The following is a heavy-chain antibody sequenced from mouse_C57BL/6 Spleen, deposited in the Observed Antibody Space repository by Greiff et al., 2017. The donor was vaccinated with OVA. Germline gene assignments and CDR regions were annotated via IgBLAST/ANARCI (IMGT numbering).Heavy chain of an antibody. CDR1: GYTFTSYW. V-gene: IGHV1-61*01. Sequence: QVQLQQPGAELVRPGSSVKLSCKASGYTFTSYWMAWVKQRPGQGLEWIGNIYPSDSETHYNQKFKDKATLTVDKSSSTAYMQLSSLTSEDSAVYYCARDYYGSSYFDYWGQGTTLTVSS. CDR2: IYPSDSET. CDR3: ARDYYGSSYFDY. J-gene: IGHJ2*01. D-gene: IGHD1-1*01.